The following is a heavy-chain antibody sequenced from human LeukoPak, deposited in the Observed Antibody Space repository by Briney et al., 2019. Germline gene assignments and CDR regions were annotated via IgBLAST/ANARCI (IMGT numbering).Heavy chain of an antibody. V-gene: IGHV4-59*01. CDR2: IYYSGST. Sequence: SETLSLTCTVSGGSISNYYWSWIRQPPGKGLEWIGYIYYSGSTNYNPSLKGRVTISVDTSKNQFSLKLSSVTAADTAVYYCARYYYGSGSSPPVFDYWGQGTLVTVSS. CDR3: ARYYYGSGSSPPVFDY. J-gene: IGHJ4*02. D-gene: IGHD3-10*01. CDR1: GGSISNYY.